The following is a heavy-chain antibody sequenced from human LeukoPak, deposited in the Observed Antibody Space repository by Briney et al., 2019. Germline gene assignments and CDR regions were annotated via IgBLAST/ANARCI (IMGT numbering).Heavy chain of an antibody. CDR2: IYPGDSDT. J-gene: IGHJ6*02. Sequence: GESLKISCKGSGYSFTSYWIGWVRQMTVKGLAWMGIIYPGDSDTRYSPSFQGQVTISADKSISTAYLQWSSLKASDTAMYYCARHKGPYYYGMDVWGQGTTVTVSS. CDR3: ARHKGPYYYGMDV. V-gene: IGHV5-51*01. CDR1: GYSFTSYW.